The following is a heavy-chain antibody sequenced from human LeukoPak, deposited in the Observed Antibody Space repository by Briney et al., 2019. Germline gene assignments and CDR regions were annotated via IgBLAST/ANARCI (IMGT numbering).Heavy chain of an antibody. J-gene: IGHJ4*02. CDR1: GYTFTSYG. CDR3: AGGSGSLVTWYFDY. V-gene: IGHV1-18*01. CDR2: ISAYNGNT. Sequence: AASVKVSCKASGYTFTSYGISWVRQAPGQGLEWMGWISAYNGNTNYAQKLQGRVTMTTDTSTSTAYMELRSLRSDGTAVYYCAGGSGSLVTWYFDYWGQGTLVTVSS. D-gene: IGHD1-26*01.